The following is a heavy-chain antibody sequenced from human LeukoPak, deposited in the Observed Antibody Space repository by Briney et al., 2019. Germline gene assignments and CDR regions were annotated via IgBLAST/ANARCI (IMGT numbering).Heavy chain of an antibody. CDR1: GFTFSSYG. CDR2: IWYDGSNK. J-gene: IGHJ4*02. Sequence: GRSLRLSCAASGFTFSSYGMHWVRQAPGKGLEWVAVIWYDGSNKYYADSVKGRFTISRDNSKNTLYLQMNSLRAEDTAVYYCARDRRGLAYFDYWGQGTLVTVSS. D-gene: IGHD3-10*01. CDR3: ARDRRGLAYFDY. V-gene: IGHV3-33*01.